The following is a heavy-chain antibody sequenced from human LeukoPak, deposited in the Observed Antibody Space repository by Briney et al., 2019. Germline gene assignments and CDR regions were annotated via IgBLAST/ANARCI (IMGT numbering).Heavy chain of an antibody. J-gene: IGHJ4*02. CDR2: IHSSGSA. V-gene: IGHV4-59*13. D-gene: IGHD1-26*01. CDR3: ARDILDVGATHHFDY. CDR1: GASITTYY. Sequence: PSETLSLTCTVSGASITTYYWSWIRQPPGKGLEYIGQIHSSGSANYNPSLKSRVAMSLDASKNQFSLTVSSVTAADTAIYYCARDILDVGATHHFDYWGQGSLLTVSS.